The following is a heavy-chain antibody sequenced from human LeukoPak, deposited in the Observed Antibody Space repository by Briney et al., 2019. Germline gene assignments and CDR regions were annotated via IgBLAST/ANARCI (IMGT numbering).Heavy chain of an antibody. J-gene: IGHJ4*02. CDR1: GGSISSGSYY. CDR2: IYTSGST. CDR3: ARGDDILTGYYKGFDY. Sequence: SETLSLTCTVSGGSISSGSYYWSWIRQPAGKGLEWIGRIYTSGSTNYNPSLKSRVTISVDTSKNQFSLKLSSVTAADTAVYYCARGDDILTGYYKGFDYWGQGTLVTVSS. V-gene: IGHV4-61*02. D-gene: IGHD3-9*01.